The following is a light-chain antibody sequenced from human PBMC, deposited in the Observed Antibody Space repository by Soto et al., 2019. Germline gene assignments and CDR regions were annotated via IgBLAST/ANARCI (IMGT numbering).Light chain of an antibody. CDR1: QAIRND. Sequence: QMTLSLSSLSATIRDRVTINCRASQAIRNDLAWYQQKPGRAPKRLIYGSSSLQSGVPSRFSGRGSGTEFTLTISSLQPEDFATYYCLQHNVFPRTFAQRAK. CDR3: LQHNVFPRT. J-gene: IGKJ1*01. V-gene: IGKV1-17*01. CDR2: GSS.